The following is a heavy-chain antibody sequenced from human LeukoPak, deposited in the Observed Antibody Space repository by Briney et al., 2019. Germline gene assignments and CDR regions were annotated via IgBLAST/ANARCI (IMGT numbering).Heavy chain of an antibody. CDR2: ISSNGGST. CDR1: GFTFSSYA. D-gene: IGHD2-15*01. Sequence: GGSLRLSCAASGFTFSSYAMHWVRQAPGKGLEYVSAISSNGGSTYYANSVKGRFTISRDNSKNTLYLQMGSLRAEDMAVYYCARVSGWRGDYFGYWGQGTLVTVSS. CDR3: ARVSGWRGDYFGY. J-gene: IGHJ4*02. V-gene: IGHV3-64*01.